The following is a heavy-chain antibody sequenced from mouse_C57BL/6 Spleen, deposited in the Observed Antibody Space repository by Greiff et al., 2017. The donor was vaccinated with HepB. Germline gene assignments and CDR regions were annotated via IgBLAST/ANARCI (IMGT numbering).Heavy chain of an antibody. CDR3: TREDYGSSYDYFDY. D-gene: IGHD1-1*01. Sequence: VQLQQSGTVLARPGASVKMSCKTSGYTFTSYWMHWVKQRPGQGLEWIGAIYPGNSDTSYNQKFKGKAKLTAVTSASTAYMELSSLTNEDSAVYYCTREDYGSSYDYFDYWGQGTTLTVSS. J-gene: IGHJ2*01. V-gene: IGHV1-5*01. CDR1: GYTFTSYW. CDR2: IYPGNSDT.